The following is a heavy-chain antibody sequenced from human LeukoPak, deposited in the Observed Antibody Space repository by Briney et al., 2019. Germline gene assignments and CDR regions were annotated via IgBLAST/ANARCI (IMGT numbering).Heavy chain of an antibody. D-gene: IGHD6-13*01. Sequence: PGGSLRLSCAASGFTSSSYGMSWVRQAPGKGLEWVSAISASGASKYYADSVKGRFTISRDISKNTLYLQMNSLRVEDTAVYYCAKGPKQLLVGSRGYYFDYWGQGTLVTVSS. V-gene: IGHV3-23*01. CDR1: GFTSSSYG. J-gene: IGHJ4*02. CDR3: AKGPKQLLVGSRGYYFDY. CDR2: ISASGASK.